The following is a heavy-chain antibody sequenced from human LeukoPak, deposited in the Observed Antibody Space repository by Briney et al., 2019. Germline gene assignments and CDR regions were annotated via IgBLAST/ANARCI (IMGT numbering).Heavy chain of an antibody. D-gene: IGHD4-17*01. V-gene: IGHV4-4*07. CDR1: GGSISSYY. CDR3: ARDTNDYGDPYYFDY. J-gene: IGHJ4*02. CDR2: IYTSGST. Sequence: SETLSLTCTVSGGSISSYYWSWIRQPTGKGLEWIGRIYTSGSTNYNPSLKSRGTMSVDTSKNQFSLKLSSVTAADTAVYYCARDTNDYGDPYYFDYWGQGTLVTVSS.